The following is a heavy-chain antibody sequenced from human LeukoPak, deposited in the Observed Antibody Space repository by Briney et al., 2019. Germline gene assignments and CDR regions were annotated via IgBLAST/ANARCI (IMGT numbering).Heavy chain of an antibody. V-gene: IGHV1-2*02. CDR3: ARDANIVGAGDC. D-gene: IGHD1-26*01. CDR1: GYTFTGYY. J-gene: IGHJ4*02. CDR2: VNPNSGGT. Sequence: ASVKVSCKASGYTFTGYYMHWVRQAPGQGLEWMGLVNPNSGGTNYAQRFQGRVTMTRDTSISTAYMELSRLRSDDAAVYYCARDANIVGAGDCWGQGTLVTVSS.